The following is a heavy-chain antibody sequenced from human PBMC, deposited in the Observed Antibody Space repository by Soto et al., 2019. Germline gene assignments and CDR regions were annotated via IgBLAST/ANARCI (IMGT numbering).Heavy chain of an antibody. Sequence: QLQLQESGPGLVKPSETLSLTCTVSGGSISSSSYYWGWIRQPPGKGLEWIGSIYYSGSTYYNPSLKSRVTISVDTSKNQFSLKLSSVTAADTAVYYCARQRHRAGYSSSWHFDYWGQGTLVTVSS. D-gene: IGHD6-13*01. V-gene: IGHV4-39*01. CDR3: ARQRHRAGYSSSWHFDY. J-gene: IGHJ4*02. CDR2: IYYSGST. CDR1: GGSISSSSYY.